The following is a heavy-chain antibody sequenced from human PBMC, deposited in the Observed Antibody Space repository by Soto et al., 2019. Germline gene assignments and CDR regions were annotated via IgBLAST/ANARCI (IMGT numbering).Heavy chain of an antibody. Sequence: ASVKVSCKASGYTFTSYGISWVRQAPGQGLEWMGWISAYNGNTNYAQKLQGRVTMTTDTSTSTAYMELRSLRSDDMAVYYCARNKIGPQQLVRHFFYYYGMDVWGQGTTVTVSS. CDR1: GYTFTSYG. CDR2: ISAYNGNT. D-gene: IGHD6-13*01. J-gene: IGHJ6*02. V-gene: IGHV1-18*03. CDR3: ARNKIGPQQLVRHFFYYYGMDV.